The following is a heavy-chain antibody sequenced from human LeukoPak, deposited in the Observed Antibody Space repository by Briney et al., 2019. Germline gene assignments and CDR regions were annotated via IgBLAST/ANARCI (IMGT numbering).Heavy chain of an antibody. CDR3: ARDLRIAVAGPFDY. CDR2: ISAYNGNT. J-gene: IGHJ4*02. CDR1: GYTFTSYG. Sequence: ASVKVSCKASGYTFTSYGISWVRQAPGQGLEWMGWISAYNGNTNYAQKLRGRVTMTTDTSTSTAYMELRSLRSDDTAVYYCARDLRIAVAGPFDYWGQGTLVTVSS. D-gene: IGHD6-19*01. V-gene: IGHV1-18*01.